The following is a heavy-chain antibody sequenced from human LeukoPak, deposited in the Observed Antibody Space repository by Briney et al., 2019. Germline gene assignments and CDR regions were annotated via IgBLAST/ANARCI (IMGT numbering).Heavy chain of an antibody. V-gene: IGHV3-7*01. Sequence: PGGSLRLSCAASGFSFSGYWMSWVRQAPGEGLEWVAHIKYDGSEKSYVDSVKGRFTISRDNAKNSLYLQMSSLRAEDTAVYYCARSNSFDYWGHGTLVTVSS. CDR2: IKYDGSEK. CDR3: ARSNSFDY. J-gene: IGHJ4*01. D-gene: IGHD6-6*01. CDR1: GFSFSGYW.